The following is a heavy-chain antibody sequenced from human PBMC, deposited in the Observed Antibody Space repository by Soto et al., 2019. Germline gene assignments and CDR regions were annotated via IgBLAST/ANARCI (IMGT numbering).Heavy chain of an antibody. CDR1: GFTFSSYG. CDR3: AKVLGGFSYYYYGMDV. Sequence: QVQLVESGGGVVQPGRSLRLSCAASGFTFSSYGMHWVRQAPGKGLEWVAVISYDGSNKYYADSVKGRFTISRDNSKNTLYLQMNSLSAEDTAVYYCAKVLGGFSYYYYGMDVWGQGTTVTVSS. D-gene: IGHD2-8*02. CDR2: ISYDGSNK. V-gene: IGHV3-30*18. J-gene: IGHJ6*02.